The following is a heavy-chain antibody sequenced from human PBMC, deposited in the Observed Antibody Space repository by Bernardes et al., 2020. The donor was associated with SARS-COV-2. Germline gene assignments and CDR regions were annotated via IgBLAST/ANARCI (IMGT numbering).Heavy chain of an antibody. Sequence: SETLSLTCAVYGGSFSGYYWSWIRQPPGKGLEWIGEINHSGRTNYNPSLKSRVTISVDTSKNQFSLKLSSVTAADTAVYYCARGRSESSWLYYYYGMDVWGQGTTVTVSS. CDR3: ARGRSESSWLYYYYGMDV. V-gene: IGHV4-34*01. J-gene: IGHJ6*02. CDR1: GGSFSGYY. D-gene: IGHD2-2*01. CDR2: INHSGRT.